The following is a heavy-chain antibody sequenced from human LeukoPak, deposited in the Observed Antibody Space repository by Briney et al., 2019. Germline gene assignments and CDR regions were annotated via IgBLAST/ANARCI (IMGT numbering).Heavy chain of an antibody. D-gene: IGHD6-19*01. V-gene: IGHV4-59*01. J-gene: IGHJ4*02. Sequence: SETLSLTCTVSGGSISSYYWSWIRQPPGKGLEWIGYIYYSGSTNYNPSLKSRVSISVDTSKNQFSLKLSSVTAADTAVYYCARGYSSGWYEPYYFDYWGQGTLVTVSS. CDR2: IYYSGST. CDR1: GGSISSYY. CDR3: ARGYSSGWYEPYYFDY.